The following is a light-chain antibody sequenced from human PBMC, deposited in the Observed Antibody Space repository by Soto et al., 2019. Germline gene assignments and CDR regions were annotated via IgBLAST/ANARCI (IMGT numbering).Light chain of an antibody. CDR3: SSYTSSSTLGV. V-gene: IGLV2-8*01. J-gene: IGLJ1*01. CDR1: SNDIGRYNY. CDR2: EVN. Sequence: QSALTQPPSASGSPGQSVTISCTGTSNDIGRYNYVSWYQQRPGKAPKLIIYEVNKRPSGVPDRVFASKSGNTASLTISGLQAEDEADYYCSSYTSSSTLGVFGTGTKVTVL.